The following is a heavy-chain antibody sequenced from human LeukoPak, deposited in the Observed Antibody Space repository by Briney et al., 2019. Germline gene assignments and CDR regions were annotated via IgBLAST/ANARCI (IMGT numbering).Heavy chain of an antibody. CDR1: GFTFSSYG. J-gene: IGHJ4*02. D-gene: IGHD5-18*01. CDR3: AKDQGYSYGLDY. Sequence: GGSLRLSCAASGFTFSSYGMHWVRQAPGKGLEWVAVISYDGSNKYYADSVKGRFTISRDSSKNTLYLQMNSLRAEDTAVYYCAKDQGYSYGLDYWGQGTLVTVSS. CDR2: ISYDGSNK. V-gene: IGHV3-30*18.